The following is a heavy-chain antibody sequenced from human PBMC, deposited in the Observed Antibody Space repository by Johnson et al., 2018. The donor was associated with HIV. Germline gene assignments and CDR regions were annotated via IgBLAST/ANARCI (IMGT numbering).Heavy chain of an antibody. V-gene: IGHV3-30*19. CDR3: ASDGWELLGVAAFDV. CDR2: TSYDGSNK. CDR1: GFTFSTYG. D-gene: IGHD1-26*01. Sequence: QVQLVESGGGVVQPGRSLRLSCAASGFTFSTYGMHWVRQAPGKGLEWVAVTSYDGSNKYYADSVKGRFTISRDTSKNTLYLQMNRLRPEDTAVYYCASDGWELLGVAAFDVWGQGTLVTVSS. J-gene: IGHJ3*01.